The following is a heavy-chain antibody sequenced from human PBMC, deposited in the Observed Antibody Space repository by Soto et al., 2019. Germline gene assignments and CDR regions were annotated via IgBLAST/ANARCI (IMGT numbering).Heavy chain of an antibody. CDR1: GFTFSSYA. D-gene: IGHD2-2*01. Sequence: GGSLRLSCAASGFTFSSYAMSWVRQAPGKGLEWVSAISGSGGSTYYADSVKGRFTISRDNSKNTLYLQMNSLRAEDTAVYYCAKDPFLLSGYNWFDPWGQGTLVTVSS. V-gene: IGHV3-23*01. J-gene: IGHJ5*02. CDR3: AKDPFLLSGYNWFDP. CDR2: ISGSGGST.